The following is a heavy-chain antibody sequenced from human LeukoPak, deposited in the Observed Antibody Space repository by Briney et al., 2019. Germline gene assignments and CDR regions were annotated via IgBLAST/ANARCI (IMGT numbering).Heavy chain of an antibody. D-gene: IGHD3-22*01. CDR2: INPNSGGT. V-gene: IGHV1-2*06. CDR1: GYTFTGYY. CDR3: ARDVKLYYYDSSGYYNDAFDI. Sequence: ASVKVSCKASGYTFTGYYMHWVRQAPGQGLEWMGRINPNSGGTKYAQKFQGRVTMTRDTSISTAYMELSRLRSDDTAVYYCARDVKLYYYDSSGYYNDAFDIWGQGTMVTVSS. J-gene: IGHJ3*02.